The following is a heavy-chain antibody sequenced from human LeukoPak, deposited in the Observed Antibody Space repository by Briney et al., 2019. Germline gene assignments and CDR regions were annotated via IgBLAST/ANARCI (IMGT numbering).Heavy chain of an antibody. J-gene: IGHJ5*02. CDR1: GGSISSTNYY. CDR3: ATNIAVAANRFDP. Sequence: PSQTLSLTCTVSGGSISSTNYYWGWIRQPPGKGLEWIGSLYYTGDTYYNPSLKSRVTISVDTSKNRFSLRLSSVTAADTAVYYCATNIAVAANRFDPWGQGTLVTVSS. V-gene: IGHV4-39*07. D-gene: IGHD6-19*01. CDR2: LYYTGDT.